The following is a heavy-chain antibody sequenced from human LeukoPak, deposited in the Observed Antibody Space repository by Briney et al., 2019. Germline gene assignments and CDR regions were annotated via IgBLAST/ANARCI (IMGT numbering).Heavy chain of an antibody. J-gene: IGHJ4*02. D-gene: IGHD3-16*01. V-gene: IGHV3-7*05. CDR2: INQDGSEK. CDR3: ARDATPDGIIFDY. CDR1: GFTFSSHW. Sequence: PGGSLRLSCAASGFTFSSHWMNWVRQAPGKGLEWVANINQDGSEKYYVDSVKGRFTISRDNAKNSLYLQMNSRRAADTAVYYCARDATPDGIIFDYWGQGTLVTVSS.